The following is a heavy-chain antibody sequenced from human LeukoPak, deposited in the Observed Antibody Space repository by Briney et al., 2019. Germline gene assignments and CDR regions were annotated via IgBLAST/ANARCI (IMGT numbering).Heavy chain of an antibody. CDR3: ARGVLDRFPFDY. J-gene: IGHJ4*02. V-gene: IGHV3-33*01. CDR1: GFTFSSYG. CDR2: IWYDGSNK. Sequence: QSGGSLRLSCAASGFTFSSYGMHWVRQAPGKGLEWVAVIWYDGSNKYYANSVKGRFTISRDNSKNTLYLQMNSLRAEDTAVYYCARGVLDRFPFDYWGQGTLVTVSS. D-gene: IGHD3/OR15-3a*01.